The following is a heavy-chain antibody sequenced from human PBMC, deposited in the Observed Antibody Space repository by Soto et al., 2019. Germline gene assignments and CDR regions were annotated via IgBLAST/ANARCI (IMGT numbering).Heavy chain of an antibody. Sequence: GSSVKVSCKASGGTFCSYSISWVRQSSGQGLEWMGGIIPIFGTANYAQKFQGRVTITADESTSTAYMELSSLRSADTAVYYCARRNFNVETAFDYWGRGTLVTVSS. D-gene: IGHD5-18*01. V-gene: IGHV1-69*13. CDR1: GGTFCSYS. CDR2: IIPIFGTA. J-gene: IGHJ4*02. CDR3: ARRNFNVETAFDY.